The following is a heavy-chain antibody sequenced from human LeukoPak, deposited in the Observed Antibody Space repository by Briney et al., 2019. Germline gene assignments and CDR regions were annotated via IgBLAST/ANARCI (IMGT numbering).Heavy chain of an antibody. J-gene: IGHJ4*02. Sequence: PGGSLRLSCAASGFTFRSYAMSWVRQAPGKGLEWVSAISGSGGSTYYADSVKGRFTISRDNSKNTLYLQMNSLRAEDTAVYYCAKWMRGDGYNYYNYWGQGTLVTVSS. CDR1: GFTFRSYA. CDR3: AKWMRGDGYNYYNY. CDR2: ISGSGGST. D-gene: IGHD5-24*01. V-gene: IGHV3-23*01.